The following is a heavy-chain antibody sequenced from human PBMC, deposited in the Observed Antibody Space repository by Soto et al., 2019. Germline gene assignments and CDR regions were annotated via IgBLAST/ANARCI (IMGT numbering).Heavy chain of an antibody. J-gene: IGHJ6*02. CDR3: ASLKGHYCYYGMDV. V-gene: IGHV1-69*13. CDR1: GGTFSSYA. Sequence: GASVKVSCKASGGTFSSYAISWVRQAPGQGLEWMGGIIPIFGTANYAQKFQGRVTITADESTSTAYMELSSLRSEDTAVYYCASLKGHYCYYGMDVWGQGTTVTVSS. CDR2: IIPIFGTA.